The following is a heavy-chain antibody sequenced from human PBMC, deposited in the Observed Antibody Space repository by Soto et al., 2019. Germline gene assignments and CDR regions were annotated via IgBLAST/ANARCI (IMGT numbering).Heavy chain of an antibody. J-gene: IGHJ3*01. Sequence: QVQLVESGGGVVQPGRSLRLSCVASGFTFSILDMHWVRQAPGKGLEWVTLIYSEDRNIYYADSVQGRFTVSRDDSRNTLYLQMNSLRPEDMAVYYCAKGMNGELNEWGHGIMVTFSS. CDR2: IYSEDRNI. V-gene: IGHV3-30*18. CDR3: AKGMNGELNE. CDR1: GFTFSILD. D-gene: IGHD1-1*01.